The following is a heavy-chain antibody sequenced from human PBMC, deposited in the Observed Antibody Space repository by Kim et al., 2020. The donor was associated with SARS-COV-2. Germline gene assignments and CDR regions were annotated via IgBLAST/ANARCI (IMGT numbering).Heavy chain of an antibody. Sequence: SETLSLTCTVSGVSIGNGAYYWAWIRQNPEKGLEWLGYMYYGGRPYHNPSLKSRGSISINTSKNQFSLRLTSVTAADTAVYYCARDFVNSSWPMDVWGKGTTVTVSS. D-gene: IGHD6-13*01. CDR2: MYYGGRP. J-gene: IGHJ6*04. CDR3: ARDFVNSSWPMDV. CDR1: GVSIGNGAYY. V-gene: IGHV4-31*03.